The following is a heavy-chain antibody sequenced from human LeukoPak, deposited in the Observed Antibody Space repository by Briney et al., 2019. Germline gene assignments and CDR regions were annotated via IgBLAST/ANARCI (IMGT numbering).Heavy chain of an antibody. CDR1: GFTFSSYW. CDR3: ARVEDYDILTGFDY. J-gene: IGHJ4*02. D-gene: IGHD3-9*01. V-gene: IGHV3-7*01. Sequence: DPGGTLRLSCAASGFTFSSYWMSWVRQAPGKGLEWVANIKQDGSEKYYVDSVKGRFTISRDNAKNSLYLQMNSLRAEDTAVYYCARVEDYDILTGFDYWGQGTLVTVSS. CDR2: IKQDGSEK.